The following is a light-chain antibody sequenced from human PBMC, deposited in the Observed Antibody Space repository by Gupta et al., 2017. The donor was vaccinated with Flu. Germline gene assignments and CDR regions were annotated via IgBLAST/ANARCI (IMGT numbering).Light chain of an antibody. J-gene: IGKJ1*01. V-gene: IGKV4-1*01. Sequence: DIVMTQSPHSLALSLGGRATIPRKSSESMFYSYNNRNYLAWYQRKAGQPPRLLIYWASTRDAGVPDRFSGSGSGTDFTLTISSLQAEDVAVYYCQQEYHRPQTFGQGTKVEIK. CDR3: QQEYHRPQT. CDR1: ESMFYSYNNRNY. CDR2: WAS.